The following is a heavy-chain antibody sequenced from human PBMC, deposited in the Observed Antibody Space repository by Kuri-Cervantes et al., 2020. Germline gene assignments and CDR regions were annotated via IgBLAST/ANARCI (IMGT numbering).Heavy chain of an antibody. Sequence: GESLKISFVASGFTFSSYTMNWVRQAPGKGLEWVSSISSSGSYIFYADSVKGRFTISRDSSRNTLYLQINSLRAEDTAVYYCARGLPYSSSWYRVPGAWFDPWGQGTLVTVSS. CDR2: ISSSGSYI. CDR3: ARGLPYSSSWYRVPGAWFDP. V-gene: IGHV3-21*04. D-gene: IGHD6-13*01. J-gene: IGHJ5*02. CDR1: GFTFSSYT.